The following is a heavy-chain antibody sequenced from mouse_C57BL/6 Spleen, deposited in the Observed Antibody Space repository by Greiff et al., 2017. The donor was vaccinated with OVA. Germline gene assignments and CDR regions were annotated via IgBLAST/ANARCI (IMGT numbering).Heavy chain of an antibody. Sequence: QVQLQQSDAELVKPGASVKISCKVSGYTFTDHTIHWMKQRPEQGLEWIGYIYPSDGSTKYNEKFKGKATLTADKSSSTAYMQLNSLTSEDSAVYFCAREGYYGSSYDWYFDVWGTGTTVTVSS. V-gene: IGHV1-78*01. J-gene: IGHJ1*03. CDR2: IYPSDGST. D-gene: IGHD1-1*01. CDR1: GYTFTDHT. CDR3: AREGYYGSSYDWYFDV.